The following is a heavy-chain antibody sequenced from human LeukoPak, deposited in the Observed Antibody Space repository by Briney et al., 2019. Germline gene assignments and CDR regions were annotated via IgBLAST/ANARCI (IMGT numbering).Heavy chain of an antibody. CDR3: ARGPKLGVADESYGMDV. CDR1: GYTFTSYA. CDR2: INPNSGGT. V-gene: IGHV1-2*06. Sequence: ASVKVSCKASGYTFTSYAIHWVRQAPGQGLEWMGRINPNSGGTNYAQKFQGRVTMTRDTSISTAYMELSRLRSDDTAVYYCARGPKLGVADESYGMDVWGQGTTVTVSS. D-gene: IGHD6-19*01. J-gene: IGHJ6*02.